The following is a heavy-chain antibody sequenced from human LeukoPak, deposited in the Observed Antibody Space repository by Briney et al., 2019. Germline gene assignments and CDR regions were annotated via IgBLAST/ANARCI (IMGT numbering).Heavy chain of an antibody. CDR3: AKDLFGDYVWGTYRAIDT. V-gene: IGHV3-30*02. CDR2: TRYDGSNK. Sequence: GGSLRLSCAGSGFSISRYGMHWVRQPPGKGLEWVALTRYDGSNKYFADSVKGRFTISRDNSKNTLYLQMQSLRLEDSAIYYCAKDLFGDYVWGTYRAIDTWGQGTLVTVSS. CDR1: GFSISRYG. J-gene: IGHJ4*02. D-gene: IGHD3-16*02.